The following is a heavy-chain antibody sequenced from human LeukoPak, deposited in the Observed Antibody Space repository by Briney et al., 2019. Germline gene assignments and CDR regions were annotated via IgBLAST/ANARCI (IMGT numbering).Heavy chain of an antibody. J-gene: IGHJ6*02. Sequence: GGSLRLSCAASGFTVSSNYMSWVRQAPGKGLEWVSVIYSGGSTYYADSAKGRFTISRDNSKNTLYLQMNSLRAEDTAVYYCAARRGGLAYYYGMDVWGQGTTVTVSS. CDR2: IYSGGST. CDR1: GFTVSSNY. CDR3: AARRGGLAYYYGMDV. D-gene: IGHD3-10*01. V-gene: IGHV3-53*01.